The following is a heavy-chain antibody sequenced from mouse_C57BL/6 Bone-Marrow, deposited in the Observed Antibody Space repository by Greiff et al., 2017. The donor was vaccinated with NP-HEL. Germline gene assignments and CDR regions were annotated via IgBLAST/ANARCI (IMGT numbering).Heavy chain of an antibody. CDR2: IRNKANNHAT. V-gene: IGHV6-6*01. D-gene: IGHD2-1*01. J-gene: IGHJ3*01. Sequence: EVKLMESGGGLVQPGGSMKLSCAASGFTFSDAWMDWVRQSPEKGLEWVAEIRNKANNHATYYAESVKGRFTISRDDSKSSVYLQMNSLRAEDTGIYYCTRPLYGNYEAWFAYWGQGTLITVSA. CDR1: GFTFSDAW. CDR3: TRPLYGNYEAWFAY.